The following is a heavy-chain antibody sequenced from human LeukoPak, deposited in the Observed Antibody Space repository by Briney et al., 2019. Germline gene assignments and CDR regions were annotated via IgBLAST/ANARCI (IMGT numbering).Heavy chain of an antibody. V-gene: IGHV1-46*01. J-gene: IGHJ5*02. CDR1: GYTFTSYY. CDR3: ARGGGYCTNGVCYSRSNWFDP. CDR2: INPSGGST. D-gene: IGHD2-8*01. Sequence: GASVKVSCKASGYTFTSYYMHWVRQAPGQGLEWMGIINPSGGSTSYAQKFQGRVTMTRDTSTSTVYMELSSLRSEDTAVYYYARGGGYCTNGVCYSRSNWFDPWGQGTLVTVSS.